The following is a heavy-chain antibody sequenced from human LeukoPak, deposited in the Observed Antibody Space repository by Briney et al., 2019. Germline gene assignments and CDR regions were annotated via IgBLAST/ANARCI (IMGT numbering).Heavy chain of an antibody. CDR1: GYSFTNYW. J-gene: IGHJ6*02. CDR3: ARGSGSYSPTNYYYYYGMDV. V-gene: IGHV5-51*01. Sequence: GESLKISCKGSGYSFTNYWIGWVRQMPGKGLEWMGIIYPGDSDTRYSPSFQGQVTISADKSISTAYLQWSSLKASDTAMYYCARGSGSYSPTNYYYYYGMDVWGQGTTVTVSS. D-gene: IGHD3-10*01. CDR2: IYPGDSDT.